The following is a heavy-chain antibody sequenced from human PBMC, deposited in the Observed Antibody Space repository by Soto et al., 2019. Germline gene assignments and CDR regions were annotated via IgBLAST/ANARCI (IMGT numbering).Heavy chain of an antibody. D-gene: IGHD5-12*01. CDR3: ARGILDIVATVDY. V-gene: IGHV3-30-3*01. Sequence: GGSLRLSCAASGFTFSSYAMHWVRQAPGKGLEWVAVISYDGSNKYYADSVKGRFTISRDNSKNTLYLQMNSLRAEDTAVYYCARGILDIVATVDYWGQGTLVTVSS. CDR1: GFTFSSYA. CDR2: ISYDGSNK. J-gene: IGHJ4*02.